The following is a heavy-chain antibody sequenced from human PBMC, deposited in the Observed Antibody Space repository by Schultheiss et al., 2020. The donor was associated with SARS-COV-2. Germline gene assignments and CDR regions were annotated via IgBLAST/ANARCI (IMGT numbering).Heavy chain of an antibody. CDR1: GGSISSSSYY. D-gene: IGHD4-17*01. J-gene: IGHJ6*02. Sequence: SQTLSLTCTVSGGSISSSSYYWGWIRQPPGKGLEWIGYIYYSGSTNYNPSLKSRVTISVDKSKNQFSLKLSSVTAADTAVYYCARGRLDYGDYHYYYYGMDVWGQGTTVTVSS. CDR2: IYYSGST. V-gene: IGHV4-61*05. CDR3: ARGRLDYGDYHYYYYGMDV.